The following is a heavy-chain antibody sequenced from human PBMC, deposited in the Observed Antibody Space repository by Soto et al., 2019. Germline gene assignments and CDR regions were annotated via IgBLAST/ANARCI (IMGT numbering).Heavy chain of an antibody. V-gene: IGHV4-4*02. J-gene: IGHJ6*02. CDR1: GGSISSSNW. Sequence: QVQLQESGPGLVKPSGTLSLTCAVSGGSISSSNWWSWVRQPPGKGLEWIGEIYHSGSTNYNPSPXRXAXIXXDKAQTQFSPQLSSVTAADTAVYYRAGWIQLQQYYYYGMDVWGQGTTVTVSS. CDR3: AGWIQLQQYYYYGMDV. CDR2: IYHSGST. D-gene: IGHD5-18*01.